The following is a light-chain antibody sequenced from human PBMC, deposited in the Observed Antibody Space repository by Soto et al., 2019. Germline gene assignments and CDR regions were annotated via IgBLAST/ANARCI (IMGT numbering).Light chain of an antibody. Sequence: EIVLTQSPGTLSLSPGDRAALSCRTTQILNGGSLAWYQVKPGQAPRLLMYDSSIRAAGVPNRFSGSGSGTDFTLTISRLETADFAVDYCQLYGSSPELTFGGGTKVEIK. CDR1: QILNGGS. V-gene: IGKV3-20*01. CDR2: DSS. CDR3: QLYGSSPELT. J-gene: IGKJ4*01.